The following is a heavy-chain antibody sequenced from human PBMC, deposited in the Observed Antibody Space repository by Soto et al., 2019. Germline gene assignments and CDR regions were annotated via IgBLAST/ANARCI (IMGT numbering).Heavy chain of an antibody. CDR1: GGTFSSYA. CDR2: IIPIFGTA. J-gene: IGHJ5*02. Sequence: SVKVSCKASGGTFSSYAISWVRQAPGQGLEWMGGIIPIFGTANYAQKFQGRVTITADESTSTAYMELSSLRSEDTAVYYCARAETTVTTWGNWFDPSGQGTLVTVSS. CDR3: ARAETTVTTWGNWFDP. D-gene: IGHD4-4*01. V-gene: IGHV1-69*13.